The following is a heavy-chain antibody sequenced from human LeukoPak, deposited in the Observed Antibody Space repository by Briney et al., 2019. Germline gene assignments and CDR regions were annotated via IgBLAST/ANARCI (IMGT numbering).Heavy chain of an antibody. J-gene: IGHJ4*02. CDR2: ISGTSHLI. D-gene: IGHD3-3*01. CDR1: GFTFSTYS. V-gene: IGHV3-48*02. CDR3: VRDQFFSFDY. Sequence: GGSLRLSCAASGFTFSTYSINWVRQAPGKGLEWVSYISGTSHLIYYADSVKDRFTISRDNAKNSLYLQMSSLRDGDTAVYYCVRDQFFSFDYWGQGTLVTVSS.